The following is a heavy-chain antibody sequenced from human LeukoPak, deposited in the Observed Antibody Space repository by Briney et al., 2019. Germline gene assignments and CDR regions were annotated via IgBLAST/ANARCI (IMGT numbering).Heavy chain of an antibody. CDR2: ISGSGGST. D-gene: IGHD6-13*01. V-gene: IGHV3-23*01. Sequence: GGSLRLSCAASGFTFRSYAMSWVRQAPGKGLEWVAAISGSGGSTYYEDSVKGRFTISRDNSKNTLYLQMNSLRAEDTAVYYCAKDPRQLVLGDWGQGTLVTVSS. CDR3: AKDPRQLVLGD. CDR1: GFTFRSYA. J-gene: IGHJ4*02.